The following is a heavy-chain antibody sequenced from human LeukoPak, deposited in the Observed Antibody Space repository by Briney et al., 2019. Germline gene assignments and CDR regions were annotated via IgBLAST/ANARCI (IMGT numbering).Heavy chain of an antibody. V-gene: IGHV3-23*01. CDR3: AKNPYDSSGYYPLTQFDY. CDR1: GGTFSSYA. D-gene: IGHD3-22*01. J-gene: IGHJ4*02. CDR2: ISGSGGST. Sequence: ASVKVSCKASGGTFSSYAMSWVRQAPGKGLEWVSAISGSGGSTYYADSVKGRFTISRDNSKNTLYLQMNSLRAEDTAVYYCAKNPYDSSGYYPLTQFDYWGQGTLVTVSS.